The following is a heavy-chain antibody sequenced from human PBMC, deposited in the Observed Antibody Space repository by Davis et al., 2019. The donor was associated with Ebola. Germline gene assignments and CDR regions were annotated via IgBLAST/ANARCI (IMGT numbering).Heavy chain of an antibody. CDR3: ARVRTWTEGSTWKFFDY. CDR1: GYTFSSHG. D-gene: IGHD1-26*01. J-gene: IGHJ4*02. CDR2: ISAYNGNT. V-gene: IGHV1-18*01. Sequence: ASVKVSCNASGYTFSSHGITWVRQAPGQGLEWMGWISAYNGNTDYTQKFQGRVTITTDTSTSTAYMELRSLRSDDTAVYYCARVRTWTEGSTWKFFDYWGQGTLVTVSS.